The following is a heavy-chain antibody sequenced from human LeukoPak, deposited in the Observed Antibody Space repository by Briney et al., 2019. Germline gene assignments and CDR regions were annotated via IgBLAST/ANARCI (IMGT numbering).Heavy chain of an antibody. CDR1: GYSFTSYW. J-gene: IGHJ4*02. Sequence: GESLKISCKGSGYSFTSYWIGWVRQMPGKGLEWMGIIYPGDSDTRYSPSFQGQVTISADKSISTAYLQWSSLRAEDTAVYYCARARVFKLYGSGSYPGIDYWGQGTLVTVSS. CDR3: ARARVFKLYGSGSYPGIDY. V-gene: IGHV5-51*01. D-gene: IGHD3-10*01. CDR2: IYPGDSDT.